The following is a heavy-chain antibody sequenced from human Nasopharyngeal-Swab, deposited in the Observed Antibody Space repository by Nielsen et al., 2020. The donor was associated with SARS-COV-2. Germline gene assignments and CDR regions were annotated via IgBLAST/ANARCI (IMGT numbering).Heavy chain of an antibody. D-gene: IGHD3-10*01. J-gene: IGHJ5*02. CDR3: ARKYGSGSYIGFDP. Sequence: SETLSLTCTVSGGSISSGGYYWNWIRQPPGKELEWIGYISYSGATKYNPSLEGRVTISLDTSKNQFFLRLSAVTAADTAVYFCARKYGSGSYIGFDPWGQGTLVTVSS. CDR2: ISYSGAT. V-gene: IGHV4-61*08. CDR1: GGSISSGGYY.